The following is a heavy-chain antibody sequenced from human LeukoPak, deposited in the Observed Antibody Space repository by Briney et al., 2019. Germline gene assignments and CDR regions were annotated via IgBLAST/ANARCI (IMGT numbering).Heavy chain of an antibody. Sequence: SETLSLTCTVSGGSISSYYWSWIRQPPGKGLEWIGYIYYSGSTNYNPSLKSRVTISVDTSKNQFSLKLSSVTAADTAVYYCARLGDLVYGMDVWGQGTTVTVSS. CDR2: IYYSGST. CDR3: ARLGDLVYGMDV. J-gene: IGHJ6*02. V-gene: IGHV4-59*12. D-gene: IGHD3-10*01. CDR1: GGSISSYY.